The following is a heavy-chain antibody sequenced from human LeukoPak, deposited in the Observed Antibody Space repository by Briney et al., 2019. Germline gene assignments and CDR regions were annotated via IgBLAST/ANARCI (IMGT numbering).Heavy chain of an antibody. CDR2: FDPEDGET. CDR1: GYTLTELS. V-gene: IGHV1-24*01. CDR3: AIAWMVRGVFDY. J-gene: IGHJ4*02. Sequence: ASVKVSCKVSGYTLTELSMHWVRQAPGKGLEWMGGFDPEDGETIYAQKFQGRVTMTEDTSTDTAYMELSSLGSEDTAVYYCAIAWMVRGVFDYWGQGTLVTVSS. D-gene: IGHD3-10*01.